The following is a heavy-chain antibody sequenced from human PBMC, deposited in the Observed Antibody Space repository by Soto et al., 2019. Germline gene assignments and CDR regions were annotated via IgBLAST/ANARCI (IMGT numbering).Heavy chain of an antibody. J-gene: IGHJ4*01. D-gene: IGHD3-10*01. V-gene: IGHV3-15*07. CDR3: TTDSYSSMVEVRFDY. CDR2: IKSRALGGTT. Sequence: PGGSLRLSCAGSGVPCSNAWINLVRHVTGKGLEWVGRIKSRALGGTTDYAAPVRGRFAITRDDSRNVAYMQMNSLHTEDTAVYYCTTDSYSSMVEVRFDYWGHGTLVTVSS. CDR1: GVPCSNAW.